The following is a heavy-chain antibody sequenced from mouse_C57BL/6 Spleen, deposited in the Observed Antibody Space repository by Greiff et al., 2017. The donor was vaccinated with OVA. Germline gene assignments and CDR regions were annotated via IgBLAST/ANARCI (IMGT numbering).Heavy chain of an antibody. J-gene: IGHJ1*03. Sequence: EVKLVESGGGLVKPGGSLKLSCAASGFTFSDYGMHWVRQAPEKGLEWVAYISSGSSTIYYADTVKGRFTISRDNAKNTLFLQMTSLRSEDTAMYYCARPDGNYAHWYFDVWGTGTTVTVSS. CDR1: GFTFSDYG. CDR2: ISSGSSTI. D-gene: IGHD2-1*01. CDR3: ARPDGNYAHWYFDV. V-gene: IGHV5-17*01.